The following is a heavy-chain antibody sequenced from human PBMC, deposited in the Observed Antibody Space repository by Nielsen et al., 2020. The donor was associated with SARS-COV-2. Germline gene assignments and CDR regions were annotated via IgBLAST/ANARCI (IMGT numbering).Heavy chain of an antibody. V-gene: IGHV4-59*01. D-gene: IGHD2-2*02. CDR1: GTSTSYYY. CDR3: ARDYTYSSWVEN. Sequence: SETLSLTCTISGTSTSYYYWSWVRQPPGKGLEWIGNVHDTETPNYNPSLWDRVTISLDTSKNQFSLRLASVTAADTAVYYCARDYTYSSWVENWGQGTLVTVSS. J-gene: IGHJ4*02. CDR2: VHDTETP.